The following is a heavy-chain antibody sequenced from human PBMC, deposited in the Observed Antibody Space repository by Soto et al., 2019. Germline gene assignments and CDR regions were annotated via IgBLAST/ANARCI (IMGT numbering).Heavy chain of an antibody. V-gene: IGHV1-46*03. CDR3: ARAPYYDILTGYYGPYYHYGMDV. CDR2: INPSGGST. Sequence: ASVKVSCKASGYTFTSYYMHWVRQAPGQGLEWMGIINPSGGSTSYAQKFQGRVTMTRDTSTSTVYMELSSLRSEDTAVYYCARAPYYDILTGYYGPYYHYGMDVWGQGTTVTVSS. D-gene: IGHD3-9*01. J-gene: IGHJ6*02. CDR1: GYTFTSYY.